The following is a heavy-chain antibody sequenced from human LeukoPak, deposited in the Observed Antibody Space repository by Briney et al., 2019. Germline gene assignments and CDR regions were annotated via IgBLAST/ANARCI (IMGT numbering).Heavy chain of an antibody. CDR1: GYTFTGYY. V-gene: IGHV1-2*06. CDR2: INPNSGGT. D-gene: IGHD4-11*01. CDR3: ARDYSTNWFDP. J-gene: IGHJ5*02. Sequence: ASVKVSCKASGYTFTGYYMHWVRQAPGQGLEWMGRINPNSGGTNYAQKFQGRVAMTRDTSISTAYMELSRLRSDDTAVYYCARDYSTNWFDPWGQGTLVTVSS.